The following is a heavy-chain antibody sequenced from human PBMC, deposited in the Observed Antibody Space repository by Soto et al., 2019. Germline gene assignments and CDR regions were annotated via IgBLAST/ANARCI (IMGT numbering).Heavy chain of an antibody. CDR1: GYTFTTYG. Sequence: QVQLVQSGAEVNKPGASVKVSCKASGYTFTTYGMSWVRQAPGQGLEWMGWISTYNGNTKYAERLQGRVTMTTDTTTSTAYMELRSLRSDDTAVYYCARGPTDYYDNSGDYFLDYWGQGTLVTVSS. CDR2: ISTYNGNT. J-gene: IGHJ4*02. CDR3: ARGPTDYYDNSGDYFLDY. V-gene: IGHV1-18*01. D-gene: IGHD3-22*01.